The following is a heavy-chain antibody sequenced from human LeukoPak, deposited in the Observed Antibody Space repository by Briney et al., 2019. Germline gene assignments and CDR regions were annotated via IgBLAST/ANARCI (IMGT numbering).Heavy chain of an antibody. CDR1: GFTFSSYG. V-gene: IGHV3-64*01. Sequence: PGGSLRLSCAASGFTFSSYGMYWVRQAPGKGLEYVSAISSNGGSTYYANSVKGRFTISRDNSKNTLYLQMGSLRAEDMAVYYCAREVFLPRGTLDYWGQGTLVTVSS. CDR2: ISSNGGST. D-gene: IGHD1-1*01. J-gene: IGHJ4*02. CDR3: AREVFLPRGTLDY.